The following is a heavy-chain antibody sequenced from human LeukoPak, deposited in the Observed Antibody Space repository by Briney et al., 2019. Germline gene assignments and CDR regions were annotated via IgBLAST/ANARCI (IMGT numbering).Heavy chain of an antibody. V-gene: IGHV1-69*04. CDR2: IIPILGIA. CDR3: ARLVYCSGGSCYSPGAFDI. J-gene: IGHJ3*02. CDR1: GGAFSSYV. Sequence: SVKVSCKASGGAFSSYVISWVRQAPGQGLEWMGRIIPILGIANYAQKFQGRVTITADKSTSTAYMELSSLRSEDTAVYYCARLVYCSGGSCYSPGAFDIWGQGTMVTVSS. D-gene: IGHD2-15*01.